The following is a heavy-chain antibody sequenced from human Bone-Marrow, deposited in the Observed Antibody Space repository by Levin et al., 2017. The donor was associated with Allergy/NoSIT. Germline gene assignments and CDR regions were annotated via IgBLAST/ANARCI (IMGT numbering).Heavy chain of an antibody. CDR2: IDHSGDA. CDR3: ARVPRIYGGLPS. CDR1: GESFTDYF. J-gene: IGHJ5*02. D-gene: IGHD4/OR15-4a*01. V-gene: IGHV4-34*01. Sequence: PSETLSLTCAVYGESFTDYFWSWIRQPPGKGLEWIGDIDHSGDARYSPSPKSRVIMIVDTFKRQLFLSLTSVTAADAAVYYCARVPRIYGGLPSWGQGTLVTVSS.